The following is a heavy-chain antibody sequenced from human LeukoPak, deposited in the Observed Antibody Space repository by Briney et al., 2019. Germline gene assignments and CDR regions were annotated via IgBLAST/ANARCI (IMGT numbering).Heavy chain of an antibody. D-gene: IGHD6-13*01. Sequence: GRSLRLSCAASGFTFSNFAIHWVRQAPGKGREWVAVILYEGRNKYYGDSVEGRFTISRDNSKNTVYLEMNSLRAEETAVYYRASRIATAGSVDYWGQGTLVTVSS. CDR2: ILYEGRNK. CDR1: GFTFSNFA. CDR3: ASRIATAGSVDY. V-gene: IGHV3-30*03. J-gene: IGHJ4*02.